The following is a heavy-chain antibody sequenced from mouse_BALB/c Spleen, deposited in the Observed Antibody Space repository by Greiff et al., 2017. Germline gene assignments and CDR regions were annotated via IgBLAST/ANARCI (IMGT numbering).Heavy chain of an antibody. J-gene: IGHJ3*01. V-gene: IGHV2-9*02. CDR3: ASQALYYAAY. D-gene: IGHD2-1*01. CDR1: GFSLTSYG. Sequence: VMLVESGPGLVAPSQSLSITCTVSGFSLTSYGVHWVRQPPGKGLEWLGVIWAGGSTNYNSALMSRLSISKDNSKSQVFLKMNSLQTDDTAMYYCASQALYYAAYWGQGTLVTVSA. CDR2: IWAGGST.